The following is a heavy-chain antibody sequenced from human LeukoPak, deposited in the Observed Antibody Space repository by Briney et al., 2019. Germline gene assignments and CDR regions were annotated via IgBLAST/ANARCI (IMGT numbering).Heavy chain of an antibody. CDR1: GFTFSSYA. CDR2: ISGSGGST. V-gene: IGHV3-23*01. J-gene: IGHJ4*02. CDR3: ARGAEYSGAWCQDY. Sequence: PGGSLRLSCAASGFTFSSYAMSWVRQAPGKGLEWVSAISGSGGSTYYADSVKGRFTISRDNAKNSLSLQMNSLRAEDTAVYYCARGAEYSGAWCQDYWGQGTLVTVSS. D-gene: IGHD6-19*01.